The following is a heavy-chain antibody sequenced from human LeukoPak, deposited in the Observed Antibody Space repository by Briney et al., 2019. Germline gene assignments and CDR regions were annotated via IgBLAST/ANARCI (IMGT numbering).Heavy chain of an antibody. D-gene: IGHD4-23*01. CDR1: GFTFNNYN. Sequence: GGSLRLSCAASGFTFNNYNMNWVRQAPGKALEWVSSITSSGTYIFYADSVKGRFTISRDNSKNTLYLQMNSLRAEDTAVYYCARGDYGGKKGGVDYWGQGTLVTVSS. CDR2: ITSSGTYI. J-gene: IGHJ4*02. CDR3: ARGDYGGKKGGVDY. V-gene: IGHV3-21*01.